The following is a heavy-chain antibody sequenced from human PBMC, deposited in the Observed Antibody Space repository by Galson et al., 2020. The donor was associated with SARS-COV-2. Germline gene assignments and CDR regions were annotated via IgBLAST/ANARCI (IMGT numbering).Heavy chain of an antibody. V-gene: IGHV2-70*11. CDR1: GFSLSTSGIC. Sequence: SGPTLVKPTQTLTLTCTFSGFSLSTSGICVSWIRQPPGKALEWLARIDWDDDKYYSTSLKTRLTISKDTSKNQVVLTMTNMDPVDTATYYCARGGAAAEYCDYWGQGTLVTVSS. J-gene: IGHJ4*02. CDR2: IDWDDDK. D-gene: IGHD6-13*01. CDR3: ARGGAAAEYCDY.